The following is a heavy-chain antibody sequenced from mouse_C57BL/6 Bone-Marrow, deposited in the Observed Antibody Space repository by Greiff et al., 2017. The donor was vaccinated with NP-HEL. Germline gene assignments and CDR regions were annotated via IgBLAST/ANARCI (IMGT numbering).Heavy chain of an antibody. CDR2: ISDGGSYT. D-gene: IGHD2-3*01. CDR1: GFTFSSYA. V-gene: IGHV5-4*01. Sequence: EVQRVESGGGLVKPGGSLKLSCAASGFTFSSYAMSWVRQTPEKRLEWVATISDGGSYTYYPDNVKGRFTISRDNAKNNLYLQMSHLKSEDTAMYYCARGWLLRDYWGQGTTLTVSS. J-gene: IGHJ2*01. CDR3: ARGWLLRDY.